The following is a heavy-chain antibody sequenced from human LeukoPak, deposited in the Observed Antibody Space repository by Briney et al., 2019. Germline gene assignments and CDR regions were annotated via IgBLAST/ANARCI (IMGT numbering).Heavy chain of an antibody. J-gene: IGHJ6*03. V-gene: IGHV1-8*03. CDR2: MNPNSGNT. CDR3: AREGCTNGVCYPYYYYYMDV. Sequence: AASVKVSCKASGYTFTSYDINWVRQATGQGLEWMGWMNPNSGNTGYAQKFQGRVTITRNTPISTAYMELSSLRSEDTAVYYCAREGCTNGVCYPYYYYYMDVWGKGTTVTVSS. CDR1: GYTFTSYD. D-gene: IGHD2-8*01.